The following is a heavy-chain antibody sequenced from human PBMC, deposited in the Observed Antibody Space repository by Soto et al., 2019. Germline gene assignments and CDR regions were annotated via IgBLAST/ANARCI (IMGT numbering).Heavy chain of an antibody. J-gene: IGHJ5*02. CDR2: IYWDDDN. CDR3: AHSTTTVTWWFDT. CDR1: GFSLTTSGVG. D-gene: IGHD4-17*01. Sequence: QITLKESGPTLVKPTQTLTLTCTFSGFSLTTSGVGVGWIRQPPGTALEWLALIYWDDDNRYSPSLQSRLTITKDTSKNLVLLTITHMDPADTATYFCAHSTTTVTWWFDTWGQGTLVTVSS. V-gene: IGHV2-5*02.